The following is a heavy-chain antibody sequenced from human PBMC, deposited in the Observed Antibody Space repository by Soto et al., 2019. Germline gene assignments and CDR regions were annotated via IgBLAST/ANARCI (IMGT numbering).Heavy chain of an antibody. Sequence: ASVKVSCKASGYTFTSYGISWVRQAPGQGLEWMGWISAYNGNTNYAQKLQGRVTMTTDTSTSTAYMELRSLRSDDTAVYYCASYVMVRGVIISDYWGQGTLVTVSS. CDR2: ISAYNGNT. D-gene: IGHD3-10*01. V-gene: IGHV1-18*01. J-gene: IGHJ4*02. CDR1: GYTFTSYG. CDR3: ASYVMVRGVIISDY.